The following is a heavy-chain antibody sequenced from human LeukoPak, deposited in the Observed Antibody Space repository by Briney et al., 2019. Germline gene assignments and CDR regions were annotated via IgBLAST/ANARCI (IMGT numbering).Heavy chain of an antibody. V-gene: IGHV3-72*01. CDR1: SDQY. J-gene: IGHJ3*02. CDR2: IGNKANSYTT. D-gene: IGHD5-18*01. CDR3: TRGYSGVAIYAFDI. Sequence: GGSLRLSCAAFSDQYMDWVRQAPGKGLEWVGSIGNKANSYTTEYAASVKGRFTISRDDSKNSLYLQMNSLKTEDTAVYHCTRGYSGVAIYAFDIWGQGTMVTVSS.